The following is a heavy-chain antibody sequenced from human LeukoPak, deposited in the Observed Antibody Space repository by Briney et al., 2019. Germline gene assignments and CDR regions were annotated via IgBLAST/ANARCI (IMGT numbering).Heavy chain of an antibody. D-gene: IGHD1-1*01. Sequence: PGGSLRLSCAASGFTVSSTYMNWVRQAPGKWLEWVSVIYSDGSTYYADSVKGRFTISRDDSKNTLYLQMNSLRAEDTAVYYCARAPNWRFDYWGQGTLVTVSS. V-gene: IGHV3-53*01. CDR2: IYSDGST. CDR1: GFTVSSTY. CDR3: ARAPNWRFDY. J-gene: IGHJ4*02.